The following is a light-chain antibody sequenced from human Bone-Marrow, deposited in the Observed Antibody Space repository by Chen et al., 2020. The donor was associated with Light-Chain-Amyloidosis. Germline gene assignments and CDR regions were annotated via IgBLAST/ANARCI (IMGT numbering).Light chain of an antibody. CDR3: QSADSSGTYEVI. CDR2: RDT. J-gene: IGLJ2*01. V-gene: IGLV3-25*03. Sequence: SYELTQPPSVSVSPGHTARITCSGNDLPTKYAYWYQQKPGQAPVLVIHRDTERPSGMSERFSGSSSGTTATLTISGVQAEDEADYHGQSADSSGTYEVIFGGGTKLTVL. CDR1: DLPTKY.